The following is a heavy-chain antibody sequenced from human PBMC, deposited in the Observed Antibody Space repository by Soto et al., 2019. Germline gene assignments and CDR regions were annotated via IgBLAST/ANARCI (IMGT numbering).Heavy chain of an antibody. V-gene: IGHV4-34*01. D-gene: IGHD1-1*01. J-gene: IGHJ4*02. CDR2: INESGST. CDR3: ARGSGIVALPGELEDVKYDY. Sequence: QVQLQQWGAGLVKPSETLSLSCAVYGQSFSGHSWAWIRQPPGKGLEWIGEINESGSTYYNPSLKTRVPFSTDSSTNQFSLKLRSVSAADTAAYFCARGSGIVALPGELEDVKYDYWGQGTLVNVSS. CDR1: GQSFSGHS.